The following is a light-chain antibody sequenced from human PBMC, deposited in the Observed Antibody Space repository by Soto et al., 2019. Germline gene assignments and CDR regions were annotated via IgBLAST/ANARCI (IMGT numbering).Light chain of an antibody. J-gene: IGKJ4*01. CDR3: QQYNAWPLT. CDR1: QSVSNN. Sequence: EIVMTKSPATLSVSPGERATLSCRASQSVSNNLAWYQQKPGQAPRLLLYGASTRAAGLPARFSGSGSGTEFTLTISSLQSEDVALFYCQQYNAWPLTFGGGTKVEIK. CDR2: GAS. V-gene: IGKV3-15*01.